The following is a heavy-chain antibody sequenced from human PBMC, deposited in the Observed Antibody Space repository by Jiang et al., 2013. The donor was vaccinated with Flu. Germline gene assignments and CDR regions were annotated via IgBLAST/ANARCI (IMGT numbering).Heavy chain of an antibody. Sequence: VQLLESGGGVVQPGRSLRLSCAASGFTFSSYAMHWVRQAPGKGLEWVAVISYDGSNKYYADSVKGRFTISRDNSKNTLYLQMNSLRAEDTAVYYCARDDGTAEGGDYYDSSGYYY. J-gene: IGHJ6*01. V-gene: IGHV3-30-3*01. CDR2: ISYDGSNK. D-gene: IGHD3-22*01. CDR1: GFTFSSYA. CDR3: ARDDGTAEGGDYYDSSGYYY.